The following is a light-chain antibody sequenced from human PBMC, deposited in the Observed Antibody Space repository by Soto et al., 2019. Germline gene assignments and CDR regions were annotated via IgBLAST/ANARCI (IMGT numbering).Light chain of an antibody. CDR1: SSDVGGYNY. CDR2: DVS. J-gene: IGLJ1*01. Sequence: QSALTQPASVSGSPGQSITISCTGTSSDVGGYNYVSWYQQYPGKAPKLMIYDVSNRPSGVSNRFSGSKSGNTASLTISGLQAEEEADYYCSSYITSITPVFGTGTKVTV. V-gene: IGLV2-14*01. CDR3: SSYITSITPV.